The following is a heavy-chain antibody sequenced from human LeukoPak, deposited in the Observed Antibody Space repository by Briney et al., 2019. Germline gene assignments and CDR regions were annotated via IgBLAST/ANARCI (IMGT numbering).Heavy chain of an antibody. CDR2: INPSGGST. J-gene: IGHJ4*02. CDR3: ARSGSSGWLDH. V-gene: IGHV1-46*01. Sequence: XHWVRQAPGQGLEWMGMINPSGGSTNYAQNFQGRVTMTRDTSTSTVYMELYSLRSEDTGVYYCARSGSSGWLDHWGQGTLVTVSS. D-gene: IGHD6-19*01.